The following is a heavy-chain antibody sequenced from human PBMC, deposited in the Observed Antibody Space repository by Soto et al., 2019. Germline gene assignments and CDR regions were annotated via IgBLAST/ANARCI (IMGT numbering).Heavy chain of an antibody. V-gene: IGHV3-66*04. CDR2: IYTGGTT. D-gene: IGHD3-9*01. J-gene: IGHJ4*02. CDR3: ASHQYYEIFT. CDR1: GFTVSSNY. Sequence: EVQLVESGGGLVQPGGSLRLSCAASGFTVSSNYMSWVRQARGKGLEWVSIIYTGGTTSYADFVKGRFTISRDNFKNTLYLQMNSLRAEDTAMYYCASHQYYEIFTWGQGTLVTVSS.